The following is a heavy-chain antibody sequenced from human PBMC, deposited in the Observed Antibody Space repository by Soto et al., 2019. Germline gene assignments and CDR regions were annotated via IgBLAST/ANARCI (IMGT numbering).Heavy chain of an antibody. J-gene: IGHJ4*02. CDR1: GGSISSSNW. Sequence: PSETLSPTCPVSGGSISSSNWWSWVRQPPGKGLEWIGEIYHSGSTNYNPSLKSRVTISVDKSKNQFSLKLSSVTAADTAVYYCARDAAAGPYYFDYWGQGTLVTVSS. D-gene: IGHD6-13*01. CDR2: IYHSGST. CDR3: ARDAAAGPYYFDY. V-gene: IGHV4-4*02.